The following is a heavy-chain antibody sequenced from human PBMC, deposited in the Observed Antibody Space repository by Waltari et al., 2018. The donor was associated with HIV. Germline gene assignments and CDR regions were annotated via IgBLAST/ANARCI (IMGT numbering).Heavy chain of an antibody. V-gene: IGHV1-18*01. CDR3: ARDLYMGRGVISDY. CDR2: ISTNNGNT. J-gene: IGHJ4*02. CDR1: GYTFTSYA. Sequence: QVQLLPSGAEVTTPGASVKVSCKASGYTFTSYAINWVRQAPGQGPEWMGWISTNNGNTNYEQKFQGRVTMTTDASTSTVYMELRSLRSDDTAIYYCARDLYMGRGVISDYWGQGTLVTVSS. D-gene: IGHD3-10*01.